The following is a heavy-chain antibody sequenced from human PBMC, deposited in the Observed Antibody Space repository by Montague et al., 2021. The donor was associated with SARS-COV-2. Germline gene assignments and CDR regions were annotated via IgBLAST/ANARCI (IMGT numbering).Heavy chain of an antibody. V-gene: IGHV4-39*01. CDR2: LFYSVNT. D-gene: IGHD3-3*01. CDR3: ARTNYDFWRGHQRGGAFDI. Sequence: SETLSLTCTVSGASISSSDYYWDWIRQPPGKGLEWIGSLFYSVNTYYNPSLKSRVTISVDTSKNQFSLKLSSVTAADTAVYYCARTNYDFWRGHQRGGAFDIWGQGTMVTVSS. J-gene: IGHJ3*02. CDR1: GASISSSDYY.